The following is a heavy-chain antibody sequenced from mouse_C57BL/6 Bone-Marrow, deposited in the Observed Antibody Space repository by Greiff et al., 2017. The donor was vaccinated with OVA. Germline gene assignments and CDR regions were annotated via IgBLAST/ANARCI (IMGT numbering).Heavy chain of an antibody. D-gene: IGHD1-1*01. CDR3: AGGSTTVPFAY. CDR2: IYPGDGDP. CDR1: GYAFSSSW. Sequence: QVQLQQSGPELVKPGASVKISCKASGYAFSSSWMNWVKQRPGKGLEWIGRIYPGDGDPNYNGKFKGKATLTADKSSSTAYMQLSSLTSEDSAVYFCAGGSTTVPFAYWGQGTLVTVSA. V-gene: IGHV1-82*01. J-gene: IGHJ3*01.